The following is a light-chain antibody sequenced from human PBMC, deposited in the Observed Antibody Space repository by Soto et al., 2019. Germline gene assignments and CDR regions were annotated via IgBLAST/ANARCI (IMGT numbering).Light chain of an antibody. J-gene: IGLJ3*02. Sequence: QSALTQPASVSGSPGQSVTISCTGTSTDTYHYNYVSWYQQHPGRAPKLVIYKVSDRPSGVSSRFSASKSGNTASLTISGLQAEDEADYYCSSYSTATSPQWVFGGGTKLTVL. CDR3: SSYSTATSPQWV. V-gene: IGLV2-14*01. CDR1: STDTYHYNY. CDR2: KVS.